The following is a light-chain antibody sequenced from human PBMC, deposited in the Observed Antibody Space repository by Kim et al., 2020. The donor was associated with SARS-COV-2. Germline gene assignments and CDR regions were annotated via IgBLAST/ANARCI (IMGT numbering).Light chain of an antibody. Sequence: SYELTQPPSVSVAPGKTASISCGGDNIGDKSVHWYQQKPGRAPVLVIYYDYNRPSGIPERFSGSNSGNTATLTISRVEAGVEADYSCQVWDSGSDQKVF. V-gene: IGLV3-21*01. CDR3: QVWDSGSDQKV. J-gene: IGLJ3*02. CDR2: YDY. CDR1: NIGDKS.